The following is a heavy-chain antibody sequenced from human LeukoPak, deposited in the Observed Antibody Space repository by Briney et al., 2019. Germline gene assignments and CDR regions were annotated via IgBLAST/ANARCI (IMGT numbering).Heavy chain of an antibody. J-gene: IGHJ6*03. Sequence: SETLSLTCTVSGGSISSYYWSWIRQPPGKGLEWIGYIYYSGSTNYNPSLKSRVTISVDTSKNQFSLKLSSVTAADTAVYYCARVGYNWNYDYYYYMDVWGKGTTVTVSS. CDR3: ARVGYNWNYDYYYYMDV. CDR2: IYYSGST. V-gene: IGHV4-59*01. CDR1: GGSISSYY. D-gene: IGHD1-20*01.